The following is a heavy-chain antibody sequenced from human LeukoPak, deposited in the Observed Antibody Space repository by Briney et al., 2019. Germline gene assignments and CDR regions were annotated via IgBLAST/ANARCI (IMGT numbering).Heavy chain of an antibody. CDR3: ARVATYGDYENWFDP. Sequence: SVKVSCKASGGTFSSYAISWVRQAPGQGLEWMGGIIPIFGTASYAQKFQGRVTITADKSTSTAYMELSSLRSEDTAVYYCARVATYGDYENWFDPWGQGTLVTVSS. D-gene: IGHD4-17*01. J-gene: IGHJ5*02. CDR2: IIPIFGTA. V-gene: IGHV1-69*06. CDR1: GGTFSSYA.